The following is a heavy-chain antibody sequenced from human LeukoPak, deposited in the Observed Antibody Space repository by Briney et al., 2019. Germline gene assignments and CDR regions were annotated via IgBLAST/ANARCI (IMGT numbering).Heavy chain of an antibody. CDR3: ARDGWAIWFGELTPLYYFDY. J-gene: IGHJ4*02. D-gene: IGHD3-10*01. V-gene: IGHV4-39*07. Sequence: SETLSLTCTVSGDSISSSSSYWGWIRQPPGKGLEWIGSIYYSGSTYYNPSLKSRVTISVDTSKNQFSLKLSSVTAADTAVYYCARDGWAIWFGELTPLYYFDYWGQGTLVTVSS. CDR1: GDSISSSSSY. CDR2: IYYSGST.